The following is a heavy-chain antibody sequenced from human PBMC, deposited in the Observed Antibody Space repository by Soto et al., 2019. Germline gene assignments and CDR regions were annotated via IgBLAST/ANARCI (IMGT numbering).Heavy chain of an antibody. Sequence: GGSLRLSCAASGFTFSSYAMHWVRQAPGKGLEWVAVISYDGSNKYYADSVKGRFTISRDNSKNTLYLQMNSLRAEDTAVYYCAREGPEAWQQLVLYFDYWGQGTLVTVSS. J-gene: IGHJ4*02. V-gene: IGHV3-30-3*01. CDR3: AREGPEAWQQLVLYFDY. CDR2: ISYDGSNK. D-gene: IGHD6-13*01. CDR1: GFTFSSYA.